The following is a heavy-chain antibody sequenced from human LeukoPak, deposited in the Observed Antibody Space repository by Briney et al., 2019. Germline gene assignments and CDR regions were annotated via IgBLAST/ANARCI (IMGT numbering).Heavy chain of an antibody. J-gene: IGHJ6*04. CDR2: IYSGGST. Sequence: GGSLRLSCAASGFTVSSNYMSWVRQAPGKGLEWVSVIYSGGSTYYADSVKGRFTISRDNSKNTLYLQMNSLRAEDTAVYYCAGETSGYYYYGMDVWGKGTTVTVSS. V-gene: IGHV3-53*01. CDR3: AGETSGYYYYGMDV. CDR1: GFTVSSNY.